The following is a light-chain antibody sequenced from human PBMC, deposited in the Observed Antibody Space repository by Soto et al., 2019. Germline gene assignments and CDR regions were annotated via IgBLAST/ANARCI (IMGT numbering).Light chain of an antibody. Sequence: DIQMTQSPSTLSSSVGDRVTITCRASHSISVWLACYQQKPGKAPKLLIYQASTLESGVPSRFSGRGSGTDFPLTISSLQPDDFATYYCQQYYTYPYTFGQGTQLEIK. CDR3: QQYYTYPYT. V-gene: IGKV1-5*03. CDR2: QAS. J-gene: IGKJ2*01. CDR1: HSISVW.